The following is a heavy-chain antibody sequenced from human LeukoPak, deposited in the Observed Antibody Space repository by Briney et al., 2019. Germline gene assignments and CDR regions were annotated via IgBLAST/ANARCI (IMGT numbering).Heavy chain of an antibody. CDR2: ISSSGSTI. J-gene: IGHJ4*02. V-gene: IGHV3-11*01. CDR3: ATSRITIFGVVSGYFDY. D-gene: IGHD3-3*01. CDR1: GLTFSDYY. Sequence: GGSLRLSCAASGLTFSDYYMSWIRQAPGKGLEWGSYISSSGSTIYYADSVKGRFTISRDNAENSLYLQMNSLRAEDTAVYYCATSRITIFGVVSGYFDYWGQGTLVTVSS.